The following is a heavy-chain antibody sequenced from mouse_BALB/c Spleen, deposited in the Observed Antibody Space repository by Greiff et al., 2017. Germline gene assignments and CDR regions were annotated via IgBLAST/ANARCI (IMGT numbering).Heavy chain of an antibody. CDR2: ILPGSGST. V-gene: IGHV1-9*01. D-gene: IGHD2-4*01. CDR1: GYTFSSYW. CDR3: ARRDDYDYNYYAMDY. J-gene: IGHJ4*01. Sequence: VQLQQSGAELLKPGASVKISCKATGYTFSSYWIEWVKQRPGHGLEWIGEILPGSGSTNYNEKFKGKATFTADTSTNTAYMQLSSLPSEDSAVYHCARRDDYDYNYYAMDYWGQGTSVTVSS.